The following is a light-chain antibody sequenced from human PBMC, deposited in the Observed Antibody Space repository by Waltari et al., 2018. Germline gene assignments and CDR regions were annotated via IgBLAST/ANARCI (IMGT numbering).Light chain of an antibody. CDR1: SSAVGSYKL. V-gene: IGLV2-23*02. CDR2: EVT. CDR3: CSYAGASTHVV. J-gene: IGLJ2*01. Sequence: SALTQPASVSGSPGQSLTISCTGTSSAVGSYKLVSWYQQHPGKAPKLMIYEVTKRPSGVSNRFSGSKSGNTASLTISGLQAEDESDYYCCSYAGASTHVVFGGGTKVTVL.